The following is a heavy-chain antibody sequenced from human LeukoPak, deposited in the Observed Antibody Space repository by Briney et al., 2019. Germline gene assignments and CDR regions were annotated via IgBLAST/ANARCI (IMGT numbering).Heavy chain of an antibody. D-gene: IGHD3-10*01. J-gene: IGHJ4*02. V-gene: IGHV3-21*06. CDR2: ITGSGPYM. CDR3: VRDVGAVRGEVYFDY. Sequence: GGSLRLSCAASGFTFSTFAMHWVRLSPGKGLEWVSSITGSGPYMLYADSVKHRFTISRDNTKNLLYLEMNSRRAEDTAMYFCVRDVGAVRGEVYFDYWGQGTLVTVSS. CDR1: GFTFSTFA.